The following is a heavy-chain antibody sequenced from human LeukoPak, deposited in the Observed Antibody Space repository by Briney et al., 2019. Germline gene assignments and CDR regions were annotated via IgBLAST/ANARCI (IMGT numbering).Heavy chain of an antibody. CDR3: ARGVVVVPAIGHPDY. Sequence: SQTLSLTCTVPGGSISSGDYYGSWIRQPPGKGLEWIVYIYYSGSTYYNPSLKSRVTISVDTSKNQFSLKLSSVTAADTAVYYCARGVVVVPAIGHPDYWGQGTLVTVSS. D-gene: IGHD2-2*01. V-gene: IGHV4-30-4*08. J-gene: IGHJ4*02. CDR2: IYYSGST. CDR1: GGSISSGDYY.